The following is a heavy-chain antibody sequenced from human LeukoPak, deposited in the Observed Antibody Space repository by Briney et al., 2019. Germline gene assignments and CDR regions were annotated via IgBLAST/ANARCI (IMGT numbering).Heavy chain of an antibody. CDR1: GFTFSSYW. D-gene: IGHD3-22*01. V-gene: IGHV3-7*01. CDR3: ATVGSGCYDSSGYSPPPYYYYYMDV. Sequence: GGSLRLSCAASGFTFSSYWMSWVRQAPGKGLEWVANIKQDGSEKYYVDSVKGRFTISRDNAKNSLYLQMNSLRAEDTAVYYCATVGSGCYDSSGYSPPPYYYYYMDVWGKGTTVTVSS. CDR2: IKQDGSEK. J-gene: IGHJ6*03.